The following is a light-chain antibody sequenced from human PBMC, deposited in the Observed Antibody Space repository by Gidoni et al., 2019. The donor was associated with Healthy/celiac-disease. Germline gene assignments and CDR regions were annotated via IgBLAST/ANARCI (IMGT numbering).Light chain of an antibody. CDR1: QGISSY. CDR3: QQYYSYPVT. J-gene: IGKJ4*01. CDR2: AAS. V-gene: IGKV1-8*01. Sequence: AIRMTPSPSSFSASTGNRVTITCRASQGISSYLAWYQQKPGKAPKLLIYAASTLQSGVPSRFSGSGSGTDFTLTISCLQSEDFATYYCQQYYSYPVTFGGGTKVEIK.